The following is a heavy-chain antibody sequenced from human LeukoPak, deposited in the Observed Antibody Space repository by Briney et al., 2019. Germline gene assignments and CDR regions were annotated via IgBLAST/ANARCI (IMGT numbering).Heavy chain of an antibody. Sequence: PGGSLRLSCAASGFTFSDYYMSWIRQAPGKGLEWVSYISSSSSYTNYADSVKGRFTISRDNAKNSLYLQMNSLRAEDTAVYYCARVRGGYYFDYWGQGTLVTVSS. J-gene: IGHJ4*02. D-gene: IGHD5-24*01. CDR2: ISSSSSYT. V-gene: IGHV3-11*03. CDR1: GFTFSDYY. CDR3: ARVRGGYYFDY.